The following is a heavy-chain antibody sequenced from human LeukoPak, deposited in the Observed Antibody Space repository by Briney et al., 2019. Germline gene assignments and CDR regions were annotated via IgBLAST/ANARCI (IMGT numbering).Heavy chain of an antibody. CDR1: GGSFSGYY. CDR2: INHSGST. Sequence: PSETLSLTCAVSGGSFSGYYWNWIRQPPGKGLEWIGEINHSGSTNYNPSLKSRVTISVDTSRNQFSLKLSSVTAADTAVYYCARAGRCGDYCYYYMDVWGKGTTVTVSS. D-gene: IGHD2-21*01. CDR3: ARAGRCGDYCYYYMDV. J-gene: IGHJ6*03. V-gene: IGHV4-34*01.